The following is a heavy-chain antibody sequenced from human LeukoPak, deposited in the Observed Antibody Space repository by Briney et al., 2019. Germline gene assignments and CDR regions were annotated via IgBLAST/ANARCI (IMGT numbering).Heavy chain of an antibody. D-gene: IGHD1-26*01. J-gene: IGHJ3*02. CDR3: AKDRRGSYTRPDDGFDI. CDR1: GFTFSSYT. Sequence: GGSLRLACAAAGFTFSSYTINWGRQAPRERRGWVSYITFSSSIIYYADSVKGRFTISRDNAKNSLYLQMNSLRAEDTAVYYCAKDRRGSYTRPDDGFDIWGHGTMVTVSS. V-gene: IGHV3-48*01. CDR2: ITFSSSII.